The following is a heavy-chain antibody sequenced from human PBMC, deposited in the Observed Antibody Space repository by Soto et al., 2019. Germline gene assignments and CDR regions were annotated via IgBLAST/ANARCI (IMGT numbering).Heavy chain of an antibody. CDR1: GGSISSSSYY. D-gene: IGHD2-15*01. V-gene: IGHV4-39*01. J-gene: IGHJ6*02. Sequence: QLQLQESGPGLVKPSETLSLTCTVSGGSISSSSYYWGWIRQPPGKGLEGIGSIYYSGSTYYNPSLKSRVTISVDTSKNQFSLKLSSVTAADTAVYYCARQMARILSNGGGMDVWGQGTTVTVSS. CDR2: IYYSGST. CDR3: ARQMARILSNGGGMDV.